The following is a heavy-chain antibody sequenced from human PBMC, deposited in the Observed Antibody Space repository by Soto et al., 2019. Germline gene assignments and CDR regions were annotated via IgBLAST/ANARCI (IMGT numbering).Heavy chain of an antibody. D-gene: IGHD1-1*01. CDR3: AGGRYGDY. CDR2: ISAHNGNT. V-gene: IGHV1-18*01. Sequence: QVHLVQSGAEVKKPGASVKVSCKASGYTFTSYGITWVRQAPGQGLEWMGWISAHNGNTDYAHKLQGRVIVTRDTYTSTPYMNLKSLRSDATAAYYCAGGRYGDYWGQGALVTVSS. J-gene: IGHJ4*02. CDR1: GYTFTSYG.